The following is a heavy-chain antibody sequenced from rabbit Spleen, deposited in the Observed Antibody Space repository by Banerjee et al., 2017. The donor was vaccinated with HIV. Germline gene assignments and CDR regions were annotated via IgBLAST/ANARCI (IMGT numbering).Heavy chain of an antibody. J-gene: IGHJ4*01. Sequence: QEQLVKSGGGLVQPEGSLTLTCKASGFSFSDRDVMCWVRQAPGKGLQWIACINASTGKPVYATWASGRFTISRTSSTTVTLHMTSLTAADRATYFCARDLVGVIGWNFYLWGPGTLVTVS. CDR3: ARDLVGVIGWNFYL. CDR1: GFSFSDRDV. D-gene: IGHD1-1*01. V-gene: IGHV1S45*01. CDR2: INASTGKP.